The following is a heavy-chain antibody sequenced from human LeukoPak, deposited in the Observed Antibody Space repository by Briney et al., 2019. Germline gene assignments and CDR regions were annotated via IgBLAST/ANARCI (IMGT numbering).Heavy chain of an antibody. Sequence: PSETLSLTCAVYGGSFSGYYWSWIRQPPGKGLEWIGEINHSGSTNYNPSLKSRVTISVDASQNQFSLKLSSVTAADTAMYYCARHRTAYYFDYWGQGTLVTVSS. CDR3: ARHRTAYYFDY. J-gene: IGHJ4*02. CDR1: GGSFSGYY. CDR2: INHSGST. V-gene: IGHV4-34*01.